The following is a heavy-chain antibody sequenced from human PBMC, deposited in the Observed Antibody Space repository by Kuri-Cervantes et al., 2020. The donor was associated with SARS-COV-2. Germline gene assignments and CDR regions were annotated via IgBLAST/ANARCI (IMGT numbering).Heavy chain of an antibody. Sequence: GGSLRLSCKVSGYTLTELSMHWVRQAPGKGLEWMGGFDPEDGETIYAQKFQGRVTMTEDTSTDTAHMELSSLRSEDTAVYYCATGVPTRLFGEELKNDAFDIRGQGTTVTVSS. CDR1: GYTLTELS. D-gene: IGHD3-10*01. CDR3: ATGVPTRLFGEELKNDAFDI. CDR2: FDPEDGET. V-gene: IGHV1-24*01. J-gene: IGHJ3*02.